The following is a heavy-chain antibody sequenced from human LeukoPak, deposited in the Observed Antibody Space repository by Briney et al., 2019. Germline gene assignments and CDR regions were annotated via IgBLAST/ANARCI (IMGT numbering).Heavy chain of an antibody. V-gene: IGHV1-46*01. Sequence: GASVKVSCKASGYDFTSYYMHWLRHAPGQGLEWMAIISPSSGSTSFAQKFQGRLSMTRDTSTSTVYMELRSLRSEDTAVYYCARGSSTAVVILDPYYFDSWGQGTLVTVSS. CDR1: GYDFTSYY. CDR3: ARGSSTAVVILDPYYFDS. CDR2: ISPSSGST. J-gene: IGHJ4*02. D-gene: IGHD3-22*01.